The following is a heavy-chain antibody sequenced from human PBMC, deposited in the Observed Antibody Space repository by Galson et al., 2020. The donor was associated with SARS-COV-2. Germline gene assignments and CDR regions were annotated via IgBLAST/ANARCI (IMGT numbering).Heavy chain of an antibody. V-gene: IGHV4-59*01. J-gene: IGHJ4*02. Sequence: PSETLSLTCTVSGGSISSYYWSWIRQPPGKGLEWIGYIYYSGSTNNYNPSLKSRVTISVDTSKNQFSLKLRSVTAADTAVYYCARGGAWEPLRPFDSWGQGAPVTVSS. CDR2: IYYSGSTN. D-gene: IGHD1-26*01. CDR1: GGSISSYY. CDR3: ARGGAWEPLRPFDS.